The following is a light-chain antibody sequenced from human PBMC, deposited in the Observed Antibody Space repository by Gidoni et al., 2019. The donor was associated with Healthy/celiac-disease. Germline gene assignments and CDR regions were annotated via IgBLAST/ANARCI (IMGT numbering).Light chain of an antibody. V-gene: IGKV3-20*01. CDR2: GAS. CDR3: QHYGSSPRKVT. CDR1: QSVSSTY. Sequence: EIVLTQSPGTLSLSPGARAILSCRASQSVSSTYLAWYQQKPGQASRLLIYGASGRASGIPDRFSGSGSGTDFTLTISRLEPEDFVVYYCQHYGSSPRKVTFGQGTRLEIK. J-gene: IGKJ5*01.